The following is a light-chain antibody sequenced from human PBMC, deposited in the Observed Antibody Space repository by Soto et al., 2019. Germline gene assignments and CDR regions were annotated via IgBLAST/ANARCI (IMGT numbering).Light chain of an antibody. CDR1: QSVSSNY. Sequence: EIVLTQFPGTLSSSPGERATLSCRASQSVSSNYLAWYQQKPGQAPRLLIYGASSRATGIPDRFSGSGSGTEFTLTISRLEPEDFAVYYCQQYGSPWTFGQGTKVDIK. CDR2: GAS. CDR3: QQYGSPWT. J-gene: IGKJ1*01. V-gene: IGKV3-20*01.